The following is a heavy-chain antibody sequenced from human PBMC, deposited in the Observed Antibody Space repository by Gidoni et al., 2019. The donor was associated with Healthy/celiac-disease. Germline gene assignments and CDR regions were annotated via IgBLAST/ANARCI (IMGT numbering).Heavy chain of an antibody. V-gene: IGHV3-23*01. Sequence: EVQLLESGGGLVQPGGSLRLSCPASGFPFSSYAMSGVRQASGKGLEWVSAISGSGGSTYYADSVKGRFTISRDNSKNTLYLQMNSLRAEDTAVYYCAKRTGWELQHDFDYWGQGTLVTVSS. CDR2: ISGSGGST. CDR1: GFPFSSYA. D-gene: IGHD1-26*01. J-gene: IGHJ4*02. CDR3: AKRTGWELQHDFDY.